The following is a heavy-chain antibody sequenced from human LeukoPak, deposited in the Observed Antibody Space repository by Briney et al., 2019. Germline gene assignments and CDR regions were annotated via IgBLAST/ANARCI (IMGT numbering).Heavy chain of an antibody. CDR2: INHSGST. CDR3: ASKRRGAFDI. V-gene: IGHV4-34*01. Sequence: PSETLSLTCAVYGGSFSGYYWSWIRQPPGKGLEWIGEINHSGSTNYNPSLKSRVTISVDTSKNQISLKLSSVTAADTAVYYCASKRRGAFDIWGQGTMVTVSS. D-gene: IGHD3-10*01. CDR1: GGSFSGYY. J-gene: IGHJ3*02.